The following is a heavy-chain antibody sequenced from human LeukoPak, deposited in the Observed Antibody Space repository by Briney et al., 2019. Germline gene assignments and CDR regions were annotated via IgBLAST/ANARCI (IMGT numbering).Heavy chain of an antibody. J-gene: IGHJ4*02. D-gene: IGHD1-26*01. CDR1: RFTFSTYG. CDR3: AKGGPPTGAAPRPWDFNY. V-gene: IGHV3-30*18. Sequence: GRSLRLSCAASRFTFSTYGMHWVRQAPGKGLEWVAVISYDGNNQYYADSVKGRFTISRDNSKSTLYLQMNSLRAEDTAVYYCAKGGPPTGAAPRPWDFNYWGQGTLVTVSS. CDR2: ISYDGNNQ.